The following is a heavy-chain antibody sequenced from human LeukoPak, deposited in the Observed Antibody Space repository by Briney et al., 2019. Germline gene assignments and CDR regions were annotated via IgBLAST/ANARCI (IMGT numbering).Heavy chain of an antibody. J-gene: IGHJ4*02. Sequence: GASVKVSCKASGGTFSSYAISWVRQAPGQGLEWMGRIIPILGIANYAQKFQGRVTITVDKSTSTAYMELSSLRSEDTAVYYCARDLDSSSFSDYWGQGTLVTVSS. CDR2: IIPILGIA. D-gene: IGHD6-6*01. CDR1: GGTFSSYA. CDR3: ARDLDSSSFSDY. V-gene: IGHV1-69*04.